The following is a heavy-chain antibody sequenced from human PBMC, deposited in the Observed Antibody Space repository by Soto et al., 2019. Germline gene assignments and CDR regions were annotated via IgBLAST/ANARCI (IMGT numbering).Heavy chain of an antibody. CDR3: AIDQIAVRPGWFDP. D-gene: IGHD6-6*01. CDR2: ISPYNGNT. V-gene: IGHV1-18*01. J-gene: IGHJ5*02. CDR1: GYTFTTYG. Sequence: QVQLVQSGAEVKKPGASVKVSCKPSGYTFTTYGISWVRQAPGQGLEWLGWISPYNGNTNYAQNLQGRVTMTTDTSTGTAYMELRSLRVDDTAVYYCAIDQIAVRPGWFDPWGQGTLVTVSS.